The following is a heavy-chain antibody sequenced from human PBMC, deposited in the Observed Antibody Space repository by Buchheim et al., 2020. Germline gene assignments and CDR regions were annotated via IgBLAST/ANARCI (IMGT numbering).Heavy chain of an antibody. CDR3: ARSNPPRYDFWSGSYGMDV. CDR2: IDPSDSYT. D-gene: IGHD3-3*01. J-gene: IGHJ6*02. Sequence: EVQLVQSGAEVKKPGESLRISCKGSGCSFTSYWISWVRQMPGKGLEWMGRIDPSDSYTNYSPSFQGHVTISADKSISTAYLQWSSLKASDTAMYYCARSNPPRYDFWSGSYGMDVWGQGTT. V-gene: IGHV5-10-1*03. CDR1: GCSFTSYW.